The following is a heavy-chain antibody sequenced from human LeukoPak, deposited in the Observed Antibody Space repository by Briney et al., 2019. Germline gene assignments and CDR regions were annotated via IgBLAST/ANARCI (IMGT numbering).Heavy chain of an antibody. CDR3: AREALLGKTKSYFDY. D-gene: IGHD3-16*01. V-gene: IGHV4-31*03. CDR2: IYYSGST. J-gene: IGHJ4*02. CDR1: GGSISSGDYY. Sequence: SETLSLTCTVSGGSISSGDYYWSWIRQPPGKGLEWIGYIYYSGSTYYNPSLKSRVTISVDTSKNQFSLNLRSVTAADTAVYYCAREALLGKTKSYFDYWGQGTLVTVSS.